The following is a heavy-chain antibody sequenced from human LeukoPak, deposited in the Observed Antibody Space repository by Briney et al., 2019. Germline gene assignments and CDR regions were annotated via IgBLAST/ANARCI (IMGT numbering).Heavy chain of an antibody. V-gene: IGHV1-2*06. D-gene: IGHD5-24*01. CDR1: GYTFTAYY. J-gene: IGHJ4*02. Sequence: ASVKVSCKASGYTFTAYYMHWVRQAPGQGLEWLGRINPYSGDTNYAQKFQGRVTMTRDTSISTAYMDLTRLRSDDTAVYYCARDEGRDGYLPTSWGQGTLVTVSP. CDR3: ARDEGRDGYLPTS. CDR2: INPYSGDT.